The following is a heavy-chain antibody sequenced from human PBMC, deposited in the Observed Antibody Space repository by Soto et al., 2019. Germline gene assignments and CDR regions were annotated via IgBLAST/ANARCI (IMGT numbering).Heavy chain of an antibody. V-gene: IGHV1-46*01. CDR3: ARDKDPYSTYNDDYYYYGMDV. Sequence: ASVKVSCKASGYTFTSYYLHWVRQAPGQGLEWMGIVNPSGGSTSYARKFQGRVTMTRDTSTSTVYMELSSLRSEDTAVYYCARDKDPYSTYNDDYYYYGMDVWGQGTTVTVSS. CDR2: VNPSGGST. D-gene: IGHD3-16*01. J-gene: IGHJ6*02. CDR1: GYTFTSYY.